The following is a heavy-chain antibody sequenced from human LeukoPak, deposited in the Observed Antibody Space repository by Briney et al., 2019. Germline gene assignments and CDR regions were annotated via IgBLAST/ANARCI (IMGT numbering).Heavy chain of an antibody. V-gene: IGHV1-18*01. Sequence: ASVKVSCKASGYTFTSYGISWVRQAPGQGLEWMGWISAYNGNTNYAQKLQGRVTMTTDTSTSTAYMELRSLRSDDTAVYYCAREAPIVVVPAALDYWGQGTLVTVSS. CDR3: AREAPIVVVPAALDY. CDR1: GYTFTSYG. J-gene: IGHJ4*02. D-gene: IGHD2-2*01. CDR2: ISAYNGNT.